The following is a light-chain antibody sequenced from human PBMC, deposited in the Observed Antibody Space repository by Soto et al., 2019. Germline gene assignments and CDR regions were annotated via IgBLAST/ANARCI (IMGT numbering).Light chain of an antibody. CDR1: QSVSSSY. CDR2: GAS. V-gene: IGKV3-20*01. Sequence: EIVLTQSPGTLSLSPGERATLSCRASQSVSSSYLAWYQQKPGQAPRLLIYGASSRATGIPDRFSGSGSGTDFTLTISRLEPEDFAVHYCRQYGSSPWTFGQGTKVDIK. CDR3: RQYGSSPWT. J-gene: IGKJ1*01.